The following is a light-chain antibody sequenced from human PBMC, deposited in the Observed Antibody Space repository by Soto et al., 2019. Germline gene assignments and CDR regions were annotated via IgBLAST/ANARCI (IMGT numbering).Light chain of an antibody. CDR3: ISYTGKSASYV. CDR1: STDVGAYNY. V-gene: IGLV2-14*01. J-gene: IGLJ1*01. CDR2: EVT. Sequence: QSVLAQPASVSGSPGQSITISCTGTSTDVGAYNYVAWYQQHPGKAPKLIIYEVTNRPSGASYRFSASKSGNTASLTISGLHSKDEADYYCISYTGKSASYVFGTGTKVTVL.